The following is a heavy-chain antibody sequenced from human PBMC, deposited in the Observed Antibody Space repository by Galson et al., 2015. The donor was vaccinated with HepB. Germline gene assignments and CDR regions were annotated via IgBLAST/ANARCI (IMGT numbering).Heavy chain of an antibody. CDR1: GYIFTSYD. D-gene: IGHD6-19*01. Sequence: SVKVSCKASGYIFTSYDINWVRQATGQGLEWMGWTNPNSDNAGYAQKFQGRVTMTRDISTSTAYMELSSLRFDDTAVYYCARVSAWSHFDFWGQGTLVTVPP. CDR3: ARVSAWSHFDF. J-gene: IGHJ4*02. CDR2: TNPNSDNA. V-gene: IGHV1-8*01.